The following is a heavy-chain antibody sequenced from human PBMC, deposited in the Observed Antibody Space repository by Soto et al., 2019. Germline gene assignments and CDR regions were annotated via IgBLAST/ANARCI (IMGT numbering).Heavy chain of an antibody. V-gene: IGHV3-7*01. CDR1: GFTFSNYW. CDR3: TRVYATYGHYLFDF. CDR2: IKQDGSEK. Sequence: EVQLVESGGGLVQPGGSLRLSCAASGFTFSNYWMSWVRQAPGKGLEWVANIKQDGSEKYQVDSVQGRFTISRDNAKKSLYLQMNSLRAEDTAVYYCTRVYATYGHYLFDFWGQGTLVTVSS. J-gene: IGHJ4*02. D-gene: IGHD4-17*01.